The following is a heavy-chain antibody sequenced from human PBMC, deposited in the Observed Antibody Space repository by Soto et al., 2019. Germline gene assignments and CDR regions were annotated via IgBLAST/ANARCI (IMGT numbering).Heavy chain of an antibody. CDR3: ARVQAVAGLGYFDL. Sequence: QVQLVESGGGLVKPGGTLRLSCAASGFVFSDYYMTWIRQAPGKGLDWVSYISGHSNTIYYADSVKGRFTISSDNAKNSLYLQMNILSAEDTAVYFCARVQAVAGLGYFDLWGRGTLVTVSS. D-gene: IGHD6-19*01. CDR2: ISGHSNTI. V-gene: IGHV3-11*01. J-gene: IGHJ2*01. CDR1: GFVFSDYY.